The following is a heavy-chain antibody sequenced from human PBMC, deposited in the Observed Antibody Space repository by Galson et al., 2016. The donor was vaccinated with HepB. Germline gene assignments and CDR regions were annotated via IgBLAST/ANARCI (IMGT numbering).Heavy chain of an antibody. J-gene: IGHJ4*02. CDR3: AKGTTDLGDH. CDR1: GFSFSTYS. D-gene: IGHD4-11*01. CDR2: INAPGTSK. V-gene: IGHV3-23*01. Sequence: SLRLSCAASGFSFSTYSMNWVRQSPGKGLEWVSVINAPGTSKYYSKSVKGRFTVSRDNSENTLYLQMNSLRAEDTAVYYCAKGTTDLGDHWGQGTLVSVSS.